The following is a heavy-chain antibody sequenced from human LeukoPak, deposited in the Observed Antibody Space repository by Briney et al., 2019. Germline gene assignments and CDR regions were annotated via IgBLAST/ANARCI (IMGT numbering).Heavy chain of an antibody. D-gene: IGHD6-13*01. CDR3: ARGSGYSSSWYGIDFDY. J-gene: IGHJ4*02. CDR2: IKQDGSEK. CDR1: GFTFSSYW. V-gene: IGHV3-7*01. Sequence: GVSLRLSCAASGFTFSSYWMSWVRQAPGKGLEWVANIKQDGSEKYYVDSVKGRFTISRDNAKNSLYLQMNSLRAEDTAVYYCARGSGYSSSWYGIDFDYWGQGTLVTVSS.